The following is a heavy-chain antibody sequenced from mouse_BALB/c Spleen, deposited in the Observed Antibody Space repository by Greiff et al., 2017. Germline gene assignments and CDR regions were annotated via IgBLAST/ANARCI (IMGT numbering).Heavy chain of an antibody. Sequence: VQLQQPGAELVKPGASVKLSCKASGYTFTSYYMYWVKQRPGQGLEWIGGINPSNGGTNFNEKFKSKATLTVDKSSSTAYMQLSSLTSEDSAVYYCTRRDYYGSSYVDYWGQGTTLTVSS. D-gene: IGHD1-1*01. J-gene: IGHJ2*01. CDR1: GYTFTSYY. CDR3: TRRDYYGSSYVDY. CDR2: INPSNGGT. V-gene: IGHV1S81*02.